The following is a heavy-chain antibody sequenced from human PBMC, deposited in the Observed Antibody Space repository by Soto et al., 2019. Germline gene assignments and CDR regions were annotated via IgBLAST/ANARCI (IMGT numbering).Heavy chain of an antibody. CDR1: DGSISSYY. CDR2: IYYSGST. CDR3: ARHLDYGDYVFDY. J-gene: IGHJ4*02. D-gene: IGHD4-17*01. Sequence: TETLSLTFTVSDGSISSYYWSWIRQPPGKGLEWIGYIYYSGSTNYNPSLKSRVTISVDTSKNQFSLKLSSVTAADTAVYYCARHLDYGDYVFDYWGQGTLVTVSS. V-gene: IGHV4-59*08.